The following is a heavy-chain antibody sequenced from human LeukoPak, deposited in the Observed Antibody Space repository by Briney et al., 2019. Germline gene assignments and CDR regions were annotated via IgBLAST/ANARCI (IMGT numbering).Heavy chain of an antibody. V-gene: IGHV3-11*04. CDR1: GFIFSDYY. J-gene: IGHJ4*02. Sequence: GGSLRLSCAGSGFIFSDYYMSWIRQAPGKGLEWVSNIDRRGGTIYYADSVKGRFTISRDNAKKSLYPQMNSLRAEDTAVYYCARDVVGATRWFDYWGQGTLVTVSS. CDR2: IDRRGGTI. CDR3: ARDVVGATRWFDY. D-gene: IGHD1-26*01.